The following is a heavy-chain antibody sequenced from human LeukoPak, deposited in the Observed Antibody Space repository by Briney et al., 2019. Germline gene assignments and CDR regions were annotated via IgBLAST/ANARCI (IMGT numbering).Heavy chain of an antibody. D-gene: IGHD4-17*01. Sequence: SETLSLTCAVYGGSFSGYYWSWIRQPPGKGLEWIGEINHSGSTNYNPSLKSRVTISVDTSKNQSSLKLSSVTAADTAVYYCAKKTTVTTVANWFDPWGQGTLVTVSS. CDR2: INHSGST. J-gene: IGHJ5*02. CDR3: AKKTTVTTVANWFDP. V-gene: IGHV4-34*01. CDR1: GGSFSGYY.